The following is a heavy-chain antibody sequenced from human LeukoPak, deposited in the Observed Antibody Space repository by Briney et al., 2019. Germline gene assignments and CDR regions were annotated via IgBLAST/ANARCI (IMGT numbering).Heavy chain of an antibody. J-gene: IGHJ5*02. CDR3: ARSSWYESWFDR. CDR1: GGSFSGYY. Sequence: SETLSLTCAVYGGSFSGYYWSWIRQPPGKGLEWIGEINHSGSTNYNPSLKSRVTISVDTSKNQFSLKLSSVTAADTTVYYCARSSWYESWFDRWGQGTLVTVSS. D-gene: IGHD6-13*01. CDR2: INHSGST. V-gene: IGHV4-34*01.